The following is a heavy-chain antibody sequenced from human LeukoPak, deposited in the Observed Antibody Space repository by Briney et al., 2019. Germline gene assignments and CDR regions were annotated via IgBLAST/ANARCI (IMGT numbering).Heavy chain of an antibody. CDR1: GFTFSSYW. CDR2: IKQDGSEK. J-gene: IGHJ4*02. Sequence: SGGSLRLSCAASGFTFSSYWMSWVRQAPGKGLEWVANIKQDGSEKYYVDSVKVRITISRDNAKNSLYLQMNSLRAEDTAVYYCARDRVWFGELSTVDYWGQGTLVTVSS. V-gene: IGHV3-7*01. D-gene: IGHD3-10*01. CDR3: ARDRVWFGELSTVDY.